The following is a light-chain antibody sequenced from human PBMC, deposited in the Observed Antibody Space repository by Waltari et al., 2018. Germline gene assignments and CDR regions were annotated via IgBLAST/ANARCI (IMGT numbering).Light chain of an antibody. Sequence: EIVLTQSPGTLSLSPGESATLPSRASQSVLSNSLAWYQHNPGQAPRLLIFGASTRATAIPDRFSGSGSGTDFTLTISRLEPEDFGVYYCQQYGTSPPFTFGPGTKVDIK. CDR2: GAS. CDR3: QQYGTSPPFT. CDR1: QSVLSNS. J-gene: IGKJ3*01. V-gene: IGKV3-20*01.